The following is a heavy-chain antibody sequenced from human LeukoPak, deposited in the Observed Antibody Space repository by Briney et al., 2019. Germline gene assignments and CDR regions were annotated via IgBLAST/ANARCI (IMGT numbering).Heavy chain of an antibody. V-gene: IGHV4-59*01. CDR2: IYYSGST. J-gene: IGHJ4*02. CDR3: ARRYDTSGPFFDY. CDR1: GGSISTYY. Sequence: SETLSLTCTVSGGSISTYYWSWIRQPPGKGLEWIGFIYYSGSTYYNPSLESRVTISVDTSKNQFSLKLTSVTAADTAIYYCARRYDTSGPFFDYWGQGTLSPSPQ. D-gene: IGHD3-22*01.